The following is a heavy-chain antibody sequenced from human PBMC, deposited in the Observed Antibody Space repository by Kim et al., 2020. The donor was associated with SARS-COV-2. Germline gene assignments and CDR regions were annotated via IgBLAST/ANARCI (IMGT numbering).Heavy chain of an antibody. J-gene: IGHJ4*02. CDR2: INHSGST. D-gene: IGHD3-10*01. CDR1: GGSFSGYD. Sequence: SETLSLTCAVYGGSFSGYDWSWIRQPPGKGLEWIGEINHSGSTNYNPSLKSRVTILVDTSKNQFSLELTSVTAADTAVYYCARGRAVRGPLLNWGQGILVTVSS. V-gene: IGHV4-34*01. CDR3: ARGRAVRGPLLN.